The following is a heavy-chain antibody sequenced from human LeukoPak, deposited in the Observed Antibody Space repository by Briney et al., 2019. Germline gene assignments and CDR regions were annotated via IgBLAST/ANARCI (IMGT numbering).Heavy chain of an antibody. D-gene: IGHD2-8*01. V-gene: IGHV4-30-2*01. Sequence: SETLSLTCAVSGGSISSGGYSWSWIRQPPGKGLEWIGYIYHSGSIYYNPSLKSRVTISVDRSKNQFSLKLSSVTAADTAVYYCAREYGYWYFDLWGRGTLVTVSS. J-gene: IGHJ2*01. CDR1: GGSISSGGYS. CDR3: AREYGYWYFDL. CDR2: IYHSGSI.